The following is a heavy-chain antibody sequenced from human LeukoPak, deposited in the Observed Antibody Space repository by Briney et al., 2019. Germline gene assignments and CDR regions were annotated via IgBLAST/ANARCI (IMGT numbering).Heavy chain of an antibody. V-gene: IGHV4-4*02. J-gene: IGHJ4*02. D-gene: IGHD6-19*01. CDR3: ASRDYSSGWYAY. CDR1: GGSISSSKW. Sequence: SETLSLTCAVSGGSISSSKWRSWVRQPPGKGLEWIGEVYHSGSTNYNPSLKSRVTISVDKSKNQFSLKMSSVTAADTAIYYCASRDYSSGWYAYWGQGTLVTVSS. CDR2: VYHSGST.